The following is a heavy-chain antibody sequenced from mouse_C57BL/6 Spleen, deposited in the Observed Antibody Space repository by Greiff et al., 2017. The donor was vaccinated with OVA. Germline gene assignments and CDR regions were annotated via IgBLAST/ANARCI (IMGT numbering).Heavy chain of an antibody. D-gene: IGHD1-1*01. V-gene: IGHV3-6*01. Sequence: EVQLQQSGPGLVKPSQSLSLTCSVTGYSITSGYYWNWIRQFPGNKLEWMGYISYDGSNNYNPSLKNRISITRDTSKNQFFLKLNSVTTEDTATYYCARESYGSSHYFDYWGQGTTLTVSS. CDR2: ISYDGSN. J-gene: IGHJ2*01. CDR3: ARESYGSSHYFDY. CDR1: GYSITSGYY.